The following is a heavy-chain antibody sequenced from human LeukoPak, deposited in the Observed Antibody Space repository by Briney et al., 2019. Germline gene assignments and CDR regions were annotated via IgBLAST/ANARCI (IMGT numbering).Heavy chain of an antibody. J-gene: IGHJ4*02. D-gene: IGHD3-3*02. CDR3: ARGPAIFYYLDY. Sequence: SETLSLTCAVSGDSISSHNWWSWVRQTPGKGLEWIGEVFHSGNTNYNPSLESRVTISVDKSKNHLSLKLNSVTAADTAVYFCARGPAIFYYLDYWGQGALVIVSS. V-gene: IGHV4-4*02. CDR1: GDSISSHNW. CDR2: VFHSGNT.